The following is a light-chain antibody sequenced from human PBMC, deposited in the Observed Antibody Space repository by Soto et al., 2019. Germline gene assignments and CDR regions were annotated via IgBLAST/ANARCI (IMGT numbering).Light chain of an antibody. Sequence: EIVLTQSPATLSLSPGERATLSCRASQSVSSYLAWYQQKPGQAPRLLIYDAFNRPTGIPARFSGSGSGTDFTLTISSLESEDFALYYCQQRSNWPLTFGGGTKVEIK. CDR2: DAF. V-gene: IGKV3-11*01. CDR3: QQRSNWPLT. J-gene: IGKJ4*01. CDR1: QSVSSY.